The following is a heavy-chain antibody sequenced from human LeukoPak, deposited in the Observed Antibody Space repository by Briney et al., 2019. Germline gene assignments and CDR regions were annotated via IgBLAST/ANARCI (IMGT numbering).Heavy chain of an antibody. D-gene: IGHD3-22*01. Sequence: GGSLRLSCAASGFTFSNYWMTWVRQAPGKGLEWVSSISYSSSYTFYADSMKGRFTVSRDNAKNSLYLQINSLRAEDTAMYYCAGFPDTRGYNEIDYWGQGTQVTV. J-gene: IGHJ4*02. CDR1: GFTFSNYW. V-gene: IGHV3-21*06. CDR2: ISYSSSYT. CDR3: AGFPDTRGYNEIDY.